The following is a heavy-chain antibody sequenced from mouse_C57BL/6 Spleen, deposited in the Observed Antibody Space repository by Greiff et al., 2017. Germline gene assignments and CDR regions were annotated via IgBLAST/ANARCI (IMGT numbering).Heavy chain of an antibody. V-gene: IGHV1-42*01. CDR2: INPSTGGT. CDR3: ARYDYDAGFAY. J-gene: IGHJ3*01. D-gene: IGHD2-4*01. CDR1: GYSFTGYY. Sequence: EVQRVESGPELVKPGASVKISCKASGYSFTGYYMNWVKQSPEKSLEWIGEINPSTGGTTYNQKFKAKATLTVDKSSSTAYMQLKSLTSEDSAVYYCARYDYDAGFAYWGQGTLVTVSA.